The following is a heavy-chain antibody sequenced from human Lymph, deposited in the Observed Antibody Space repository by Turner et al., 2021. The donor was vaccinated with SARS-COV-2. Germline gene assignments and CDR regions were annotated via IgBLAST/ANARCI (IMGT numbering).Heavy chain of an antibody. CDR2: IYYSGGT. V-gene: IGHV4-39*01. J-gene: IGHJ6*02. CDR3: ARQRLTRYGMDV. Sequence: QLQLQESGPGLVKPSETLSLTCTVAGGSISSSTYYWGWIRQPPGKGLEWIGSIYYSGGTYQNPSLKSRVTISVDPSKNQISLKLSSVTAADTAVYYCARQRLTRYGMDVRGQGTTVTVSS. CDR1: GGSISSSTYY. D-gene: IGHD2-21*02.